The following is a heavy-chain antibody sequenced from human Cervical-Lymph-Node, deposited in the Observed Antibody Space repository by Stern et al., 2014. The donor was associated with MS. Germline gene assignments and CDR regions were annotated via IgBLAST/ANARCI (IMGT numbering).Heavy chain of an antibody. CDR1: GFTFSSYA. Sequence: VQLVESGGGVVQPGRSLRLSCAASGFTFSSYAMPWVRQAPGKGLEWVAVISYDGSDKYYADSVKGRFTISRDNSKNTLYLQMNSLRAEDTAVYYCARPMKNSSSWEIDYWGQGTLVTVSS. CDR2: ISYDGSDK. D-gene: IGHD6-13*01. CDR3: ARPMKNSSSWEIDY. V-gene: IGHV3-30*04. J-gene: IGHJ4*02.